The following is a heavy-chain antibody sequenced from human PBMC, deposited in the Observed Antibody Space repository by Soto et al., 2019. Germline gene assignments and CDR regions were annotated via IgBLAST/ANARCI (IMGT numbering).Heavy chain of an antibody. Sequence: PGGSLRLSCAASGSIFGDHSMTWVRQAPCPVPEWRASISSSGAFIYYGDSVEGRFTISRDNDKNLMFLEMKSLRAEDTAVYFCARVTETFTPATAVCTRAPIDWFDPWGQGTLLTVSS. CDR3: ARVTETFTPATAVCTRAPIDWFDP. V-gene: IGHV3-21*01. CDR1: GSIFGDHS. J-gene: IGHJ5*02. D-gene: IGHD6-13*01. CDR2: ISSSGAFI.